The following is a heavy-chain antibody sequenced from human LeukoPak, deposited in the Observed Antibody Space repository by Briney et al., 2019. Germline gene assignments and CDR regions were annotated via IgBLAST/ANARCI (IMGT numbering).Heavy chain of an antibody. CDR3: ARDIGIAARTTRFDY. V-gene: IGHV1-69*04. CDR1: GGTFSSYT. Sequence: SVKVSCKASGGTFSSYTISWVRQAPGQGLEWMGRIIPILGIANYAQKFQGRVTITADKSTSTAYMELSNLRSEDTAVYYCARDIGIAARTTRFDYWGQGTLVTVSS. CDR2: IIPILGIA. J-gene: IGHJ4*02. D-gene: IGHD6-6*01.